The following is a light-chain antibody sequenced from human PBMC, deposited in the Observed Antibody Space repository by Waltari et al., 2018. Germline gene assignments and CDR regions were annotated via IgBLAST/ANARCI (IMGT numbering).Light chain of an antibody. Sequence: DIVLTQSPAILSLSPGERASLSCRASQSVTNYLAWYQQKPGQAPRLLIYDTSNRATGIPARFSGSGFATDFTLTISSLEPDDFAVYYCQQRRNLPLTFGGGTKVEIK. CDR1: QSVTNY. J-gene: IGKJ4*01. CDR2: DTS. V-gene: IGKV3-11*01. CDR3: QQRRNLPLT.